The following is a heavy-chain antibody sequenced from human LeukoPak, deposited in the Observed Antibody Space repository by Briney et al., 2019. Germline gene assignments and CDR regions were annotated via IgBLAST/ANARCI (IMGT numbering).Heavy chain of an antibody. CDR2: ITGGGDGI. Sequence: GGSLRLSCAASGFTFSRFPMSWVRQAPGQGLEWVSAITGGGDGIFYADSVKGRFTISRDNSKNTLYLQMNTLRVEDRAVYYCAKENPVGGTNYFDYWGQGALVTVAS. CDR1: GFTFSRFP. CDR3: AKENPVGGTNYFDY. J-gene: IGHJ4*02. V-gene: IGHV3-23*01. D-gene: IGHD1-26*01.